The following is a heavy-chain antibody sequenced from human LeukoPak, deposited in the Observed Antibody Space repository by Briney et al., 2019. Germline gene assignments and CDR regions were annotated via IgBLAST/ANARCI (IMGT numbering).Heavy chain of an antibody. J-gene: IGHJ4*02. CDR2: MSRSGDII. D-gene: IGHD3-10*01. Sequence: GGSLRLSCAASGFTFSDYNMNWVRQVPGKGLESVSYMSRSGDIIYYADSVKGRFAISRDNAKNSLYLQMNSLRAEDTAVYYCARDVYYGSGSPRLDYWGQGTLVTVSS. CDR3: ARDVYYGSGSPRLDY. V-gene: IGHV3-48*01. CDR1: GFTFSDYN.